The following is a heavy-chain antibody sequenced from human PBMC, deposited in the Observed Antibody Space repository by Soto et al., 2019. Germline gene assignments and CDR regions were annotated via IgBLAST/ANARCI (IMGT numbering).Heavy chain of an antibody. V-gene: IGHV4-4*02. Sequence: QVQLQESGPGLVKPSGTLSLTCAVSGGSISSSNWWSWVRQPPGKGLEWIGEIYHSGSTNYNPSRKSRVTLSVDKSKTQFSRKRSSVTAADTAVYSRARVSGSYYYGMDVWGQGTTVTVSS. D-gene: IGHD1-26*01. CDR2: IYHSGST. J-gene: IGHJ6*02. CDR1: GGSISSSNW. CDR3: ARVSGSYYYGMDV.